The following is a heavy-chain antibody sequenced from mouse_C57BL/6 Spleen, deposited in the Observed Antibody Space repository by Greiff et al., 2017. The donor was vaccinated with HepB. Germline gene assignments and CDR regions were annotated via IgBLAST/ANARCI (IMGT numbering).Heavy chain of an antibody. CDR3: SREDYGSRFDY. CDR2: IYPSDSET. Sequence: VQLQQPGAELVRPGSSVKLSCKASGYTFTSYWMDWVKQRPGQGLEWIGNIYPSDSETHYNQKFKDKATLTVDKSSSTAYMQLSSLTSEDSAVYYCSREDYGSRFDYWGQGTTLTVSS. D-gene: IGHD1-1*01. CDR1: GYTFTSYW. J-gene: IGHJ2*01. V-gene: IGHV1-61*01.